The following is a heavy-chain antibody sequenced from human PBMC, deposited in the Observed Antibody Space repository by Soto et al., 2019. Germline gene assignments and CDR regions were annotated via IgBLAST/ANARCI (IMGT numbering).Heavy chain of an antibody. CDR1: RGSGRSDNYY. D-gene: IGHD5-12*01. CDR2: ISNTGNT. Sequence: QVQLQESGPGLVKPSETLSLTCAVSRGSGRSDNYYWTWIRQTPWKVLEWLGFISNTGNTKYNPYLKSRVTISLDTSKKHFSLRLTYVTAEDTAVYFCAREIPGDGYNFGSGAMDVWGQGTTVTVSS. V-gene: IGHV4-61*03. J-gene: IGHJ6*02. CDR3: AREIPGDGYNFGSGAMDV.